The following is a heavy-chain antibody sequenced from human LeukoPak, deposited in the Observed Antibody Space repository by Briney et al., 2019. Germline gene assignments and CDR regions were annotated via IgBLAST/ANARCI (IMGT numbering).Heavy chain of an antibody. CDR1: GGSFSSCY. CDR2: IYYSGST. J-gene: IGHJ4*02. D-gene: IGHD4-17*01. V-gene: IGHV4-59*01. CDR3: ARDDYGDWDFDY. Sequence: SETLSLTCTVSGGSFSSCYWSWIRQPPGKGLEWIGYIYYSGSTNYSPSLKSRVTISVDTSKNQFSLKLSSVTAADTAVYYCARDDYGDWDFDYWGQGNLVTVSS.